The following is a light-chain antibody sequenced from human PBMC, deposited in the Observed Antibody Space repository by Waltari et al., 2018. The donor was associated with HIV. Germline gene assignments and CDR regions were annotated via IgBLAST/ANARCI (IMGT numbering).Light chain of an antibody. Sequence: EIVMTQSPATLSVSPGASVTASCRASQTINTKFAWYQHKPGQAPRLLIYGASTRYTGIPARFSGGGSGTEFTLTISSLQSEDFAIYYCQQYSKWPRTFGQGTQVEIK. CDR1: QTINTK. CDR2: GAS. V-gene: IGKV3-15*01. CDR3: QQYSKWPRT. J-gene: IGKJ1*01.